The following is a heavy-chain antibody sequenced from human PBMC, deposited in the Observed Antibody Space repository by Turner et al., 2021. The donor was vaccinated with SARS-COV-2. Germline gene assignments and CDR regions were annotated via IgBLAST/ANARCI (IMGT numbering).Heavy chain of an antibody. CDR3: ARGRPESSSWLAYSMYV. J-gene: IGHJ6*04. V-gene: IGHV3-48*01. Sequence: EVQLVESGGGLLQRGGSLRLSCAASGSTFSDYSMNWVRQTPGKGLEWVSYITGSSGTMSYADSVRGRFTISRDNAKNSLYLQMNSRCAEDTAVYSCARGRPESSSWLAYSMYVCGKGTTVTVSS. CDR1: GSTFSDYS. CDR2: ITGSSGTM. D-gene: IGHD6-6*01.